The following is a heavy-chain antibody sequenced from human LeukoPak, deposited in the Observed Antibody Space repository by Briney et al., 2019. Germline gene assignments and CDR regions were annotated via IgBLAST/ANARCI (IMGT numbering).Heavy chain of an antibody. V-gene: IGHV3-23*01. J-gene: IGHJ6*03. D-gene: IGHD3-10*02. CDR3: AELGITMIGGV. Sequence: PGGSLRLSCAASGFSFRSHGMNWVRQAPGKGLEWVSGISPRGDITYYKDSVRGRFTTSRDNAKNSLYLQMNSLRAEDTAVYYCAELGITMIGGVWGKGTTVTISS. CDR2: ISPRGDIT. CDR1: GFSFRSHG.